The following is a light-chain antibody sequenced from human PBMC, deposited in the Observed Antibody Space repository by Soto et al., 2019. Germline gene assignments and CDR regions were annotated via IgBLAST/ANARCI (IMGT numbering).Light chain of an antibody. Sequence: QSVLTQPASVSGSPGQSITISCAGTSSDVGAYNYVSWYQQHPGKAPKLVIYEVGDRPSGVSNRFSGSKSGNTASLTISGLQAEDEADYYCSSYTSSTTQVFGGGTKVTGL. CDR2: EVG. CDR1: SSDVGAYNY. V-gene: IGLV2-14*01. J-gene: IGLJ3*02. CDR3: SSYTSSTTQV.